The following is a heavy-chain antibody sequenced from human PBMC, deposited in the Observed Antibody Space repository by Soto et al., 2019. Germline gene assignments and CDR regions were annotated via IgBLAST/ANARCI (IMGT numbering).Heavy chain of an antibody. D-gene: IGHD2-2*01. V-gene: IGHV1-18*01. J-gene: IGHJ5*02. CDR2: ISTHNGNT. CDR3: ARDLDCSSTGCYAAWFDP. CDR1: GYTFTNYG. Sequence: QVPLVQSGAEVKKPGASVKVSCKASGYTFTNYGITWVRQAPGQGLEWMGWISTHNGNTKYAQNLHGRVTMTTDTSTTTAYMDLRSLRFDDTAVYYCARDLDCSSTGCYAAWFDPWGQGTLVTVSS.